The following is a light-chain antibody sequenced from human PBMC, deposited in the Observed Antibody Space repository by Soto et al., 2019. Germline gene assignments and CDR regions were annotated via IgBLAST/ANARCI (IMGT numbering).Light chain of an antibody. Sequence: EIVLTQSPATLSLSPGERATLSCRASQSVSSYLAWYQQKPGQAPRLLIYDASNRATGIPARFSGSGSGTDFTLTISSLEPEDFADYSCHERCNRFSLTFGGGT. CDR2: DAS. J-gene: IGKJ4*01. CDR3: HERCNRFSLT. V-gene: IGKV3-11*01. CDR1: QSVSSY.